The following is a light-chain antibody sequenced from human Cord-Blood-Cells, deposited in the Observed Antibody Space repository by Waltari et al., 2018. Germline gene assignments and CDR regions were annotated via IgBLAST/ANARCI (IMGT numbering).Light chain of an antibody. Sequence: DSQMAQSASSLSASVGERVTITCRAIQYISSYLNWYQQRPGKAPKPLIYAASSLQSGVPYRFSGSGSGTDFTLNISRLQPEDFGTYYCQQSNSTPYTFGQGTKLEIK. V-gene: IGKV1-39*01. CDR1: QYISSY. CDR2: AAS. J-gene: IGKJ2*01. CDR3: QQSNSTPYT.